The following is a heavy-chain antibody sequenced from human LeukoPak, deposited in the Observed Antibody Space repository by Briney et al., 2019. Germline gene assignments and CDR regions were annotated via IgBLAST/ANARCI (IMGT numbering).Heavy chain of an antibody. D-gene: IGHD2-2*01. Sequence: SVKVSCMASGGTFSSYAISWVRQAPGQGLEWMGGIIPIFGTANYAQKFQGRVTITADESTSTAYMELSSLRSEDTAVYYCARGNEGIVVVPAAVASGMDVWGKGTTVTVSS. J-gene: IGHJ6*04. CDR2: IIPIFGTA. CDR3: ARGNEGIVVVPAAVASGMDV. CDR1: GGTFSSYA. V-gene: IGHV1-69*13.